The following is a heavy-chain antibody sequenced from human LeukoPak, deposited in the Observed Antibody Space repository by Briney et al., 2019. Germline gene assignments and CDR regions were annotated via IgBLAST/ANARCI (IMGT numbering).Heavy chain of an antibody. D-gene: IGHD3-10*01. V-gene: IGHV4-34*01. CDR1: FSFYS. J-gene: IGHJ4*02. Sequence: FSFYSMNGVGQPPGKGVESIGEINHSGSTNYNPSLKSRVTISVDTSKNQFSLKLSSVTAADTAVYYCARGGLNYCGSGSYSDYWGQGTLVTVSS. CDR2: INHSGST. CDR3: ARGGLNYCGSGSYSDY.